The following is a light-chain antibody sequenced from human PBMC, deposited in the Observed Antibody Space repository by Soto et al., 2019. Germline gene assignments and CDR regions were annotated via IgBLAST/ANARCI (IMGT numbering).Light chain of an antibody. J-gene: IGKJ1*01. CDR2: GAS. CDR1: QSVSSNY. V-gene: IGKV3-20*01. Sequence: EIVLTQSPGTLSLSPWERATLSCRASQSVSSNYLAWYQQKPGQAPRLLIYGASSRATGIPDRFSGSGSGTDFTLTITRLEPEDFAVYYCHQYDNSPWTFGQGTKV. CDR3: HQYDNSPWT.